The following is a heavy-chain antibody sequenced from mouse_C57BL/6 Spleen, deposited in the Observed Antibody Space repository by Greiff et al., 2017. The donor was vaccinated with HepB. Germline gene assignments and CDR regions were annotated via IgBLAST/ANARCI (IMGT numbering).Heavy chain of an antibody. CDR1: GYTFTDYN. D-gene: IGHD1-1*01. CDR2: INPNNGGT. CDR3: ASSVVAPYYYAMDY. V-gene: IGHV1-22*01. J-gene: IGHJ4*01. Sequence: VQLQQSGPELVKPGASVKMSCKASGYTFTDYNMHWVKQSHGKSLEWIGYINPNNGGTSYNQKFKGKATLTVNKSSSTAYMERRSLTSEDSAVYYCASSVVAPYYYAMDYWGQGTSVTVSS.